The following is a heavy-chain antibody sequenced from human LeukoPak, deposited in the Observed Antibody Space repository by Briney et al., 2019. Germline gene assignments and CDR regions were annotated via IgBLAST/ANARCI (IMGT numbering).Heavy chain of an antibody. Sequence: SETLSLTCAVYGGSFSGYYWSWIRQPPGKGLEWIGEINHSGSTNYNPSLKSRVTISVDTSKSQFSLKLSSVTAADTAVYYCARGRIGYCSGGSCYKSPYFDYWGQGTLVTVSS. J-gene: IGHJ4*02. CDR2: INHSGST. CDR1: GGSFSGYY. D-gene: IGHD2-15*01. V-gene: IGHV4-34*01. CDR3: ARGRIGYCSGGSCYKSPYFDY.